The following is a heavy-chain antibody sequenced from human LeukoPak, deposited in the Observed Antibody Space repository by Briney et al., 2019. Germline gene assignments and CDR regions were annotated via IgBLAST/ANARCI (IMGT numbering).Heavy chain of an antibody. D-gene: IGHD3-3*01. J-gene: IGHJ4*02. CDR1: GYSISSSNW. V-gene: IGHV4-28*03. CDR3: ARECTIFGVDYFDY. Sequence: PSETLSLTCAVSGYSISSSNWWGWIRQPPGKGLEWIGYIYYSGSTYYNPSLKSRVTMSVDTSKNQFSLKLSSVTAVDTAVYYCARECTIFGVDYFDYWGQGTLVTVSS. CDR2: IYYSGST.